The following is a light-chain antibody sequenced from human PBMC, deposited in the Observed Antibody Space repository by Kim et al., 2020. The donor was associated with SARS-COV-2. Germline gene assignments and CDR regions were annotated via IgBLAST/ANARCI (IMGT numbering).Light chain of an antibody. V-gene: IGKV3-20*01. J-gene: IGKJ2*01. CDR2: GAS. CDR3: QQYGSSPRT. Sequence: LSPGERATLSCRASQSVSSYYFAWYQQKPGQAPRLLIYGASSRATGIPDRFSGSGSGTDFTLTISRLEPEDFAVYYCQQYGSSPRTFGQGTKLEI. CDR1: QSVSSYY.